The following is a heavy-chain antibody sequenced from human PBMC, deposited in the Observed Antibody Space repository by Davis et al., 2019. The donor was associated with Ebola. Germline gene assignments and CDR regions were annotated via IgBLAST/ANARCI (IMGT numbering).Heavy chain of an antibody. Sequence: PSETLSLTCAVSGYSFSSGYYWGWIRQPPGKGLECIGNIDHSGNAFYNPSLKSRVTISIDTSKHQFSLKLSSVTAADTAVYYCALGTYYYYYYMDVWGKGTTVTVSS. CDR1: GYSFSSGYY. CDR2: IDHSGNA. V-gene: IGHV4-38-2*01. CDR3: ALGTYYYYYYMDV. J-gene: IGHJ6*03.